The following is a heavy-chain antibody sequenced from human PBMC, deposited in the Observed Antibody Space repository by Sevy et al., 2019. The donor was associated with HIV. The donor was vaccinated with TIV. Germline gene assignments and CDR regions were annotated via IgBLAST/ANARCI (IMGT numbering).Heavy chain of an antibody. D-gene: IGHD1-26*01. Sequence: GGSLRLSCAASGFTFSSYGMHWVRQAPGKGLEWVAVISYDGSNKYYADSVKGRFTISRDNSKNPLYLQMNSLRAEDTAVYYCAKVVYSGSYYSFPPIYWGQGTLVTVSS. V-gene: IGHV3-30*18. CDR3: AKVVYSGSYYSFPPIY. CDR1: GFTFSSYG. CDR2: ISYDGSNK. J-gene: IGHJ4*02.